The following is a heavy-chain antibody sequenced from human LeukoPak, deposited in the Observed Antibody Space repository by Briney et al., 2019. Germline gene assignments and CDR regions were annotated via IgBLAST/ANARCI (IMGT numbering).Heavy chain of an antibody. CDR1: GFTFSHYW. V-gene: IGHV3-7*01. J-gene: IGHJ4*02. Sequence: GGSLRLSCAASGFTFSHYWMTWVRQAPGKGLEWVANIKQDGSEQYYVDSVKGRFTISRDNAKNSLYLQMNSLRVEDTAVYYCARDRCSSTNCFYDYWGQGTLVTVSS. CDR2: IKQDGSEQ. CDR3: ARDRCSSTNCFYDY. D-gene: IGHD2-2*01.